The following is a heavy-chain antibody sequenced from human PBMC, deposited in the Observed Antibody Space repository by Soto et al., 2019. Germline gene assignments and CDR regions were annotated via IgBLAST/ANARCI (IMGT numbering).Heavy chain of an antibody. CDR2: MFYGGST. J-gene: IGHJ4*02. CDR1: GGSISSSSYH. Sequence: QLQLQESGPGLVKRSETLSLTCTVSGGSISSSSYHWGWIRQPPGKGLEWIGSMFYGGSTYYNPSLKSRVTISVDTSKSQFSLKLSSVTAADTAVYYCARTLYVDIVATGFWGQGTLVTVSS. D-gene: IGHD5-12*01. CDR3: ARTLYVDIVATGF. V-gene: IGHV4-39*01.